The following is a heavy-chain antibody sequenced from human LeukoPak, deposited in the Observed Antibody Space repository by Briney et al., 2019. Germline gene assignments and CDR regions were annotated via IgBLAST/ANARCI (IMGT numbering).Heavy chain of an antibody. CDR1: GFTFSSYW. V-gene: IGHV3-7*01. J-gene: IGHJ5*02. CDR2: IKKDGSEK. Sequence: GGSLRLSCAASGFTFSSYWMSWVRQAPGKGLEWVANIKKDGSEKYYVDSVKGRFTISRDNAKNSLYLQMNSLRAEDTAVYYCAKLNPDYYDGGVMDNWFDPWGQGTLVTVSS. D-gene: IGHD3-22*01. CDR3: AKLNPDYYDGGVMDNWFDP.